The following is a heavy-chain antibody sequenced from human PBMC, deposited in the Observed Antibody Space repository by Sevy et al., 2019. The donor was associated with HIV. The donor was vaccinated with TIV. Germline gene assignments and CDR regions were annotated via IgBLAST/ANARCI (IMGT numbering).Heavy chain of an antibody. V-gene: IGHV3-23*01. J-gene: IGHJ5*02. Sequence: GGSLRLSCAASGFTFSSYAMSWVRQAPGKGLEWVSAISGSGGSTYYADSVKGRFTISRDNSKNTLYLQMNSLRAEETAVYYCAKDLSDYVWGSYRYTNWFDPWGQGTLVTVSS. CDR1: GFTFSSYA. CDR2: ISGSGGST. D-gene: IGHD3-16*02. CDR3: AKDLSDYVWGSYRYTNWFDP.